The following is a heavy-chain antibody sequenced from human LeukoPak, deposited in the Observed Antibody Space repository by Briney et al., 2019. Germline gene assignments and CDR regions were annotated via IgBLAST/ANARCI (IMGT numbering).Heavy chain of an antibody. CDR1: GFTFDDYG. Sequence: PGGSLRLSCAASGFTFDDYGMSWVRQAPGKGLEWVSGINWNGGSTGYADSVKGRFTISRDNAKNSLYLQMNSLRAEDTDLYYCARARYSSTPVGIDYWGQGTLVTVSS. V-gene: IGHV3-20*04. J-gene: IGHJ4*02. D-gene: IGHD6-13*01. CDR3: ARARYSSTPVGIDY. CDR2: INWNGGST.